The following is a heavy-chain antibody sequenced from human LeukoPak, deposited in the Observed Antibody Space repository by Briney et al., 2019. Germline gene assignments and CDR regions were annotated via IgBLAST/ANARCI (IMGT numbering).Heavy chain of an antibody. Sequence: GGSLRLSCAAAEFTLSNHWMTWVRQAPGKGLEWVAHINQDGSEKNYVDSVKGRFTISRDNAKNSLYLQMNSLRVEDTAVHYCARGHYGLDHWGQGTLVTVSS. J-gene: IGHJ4*02. D-gene: IGHD4-17*01. V-gene: IGHV3-7*04. CDR1: EFTLSNHW. CDR3: ARGHYGLDH. CDR2: INQDGSEK.